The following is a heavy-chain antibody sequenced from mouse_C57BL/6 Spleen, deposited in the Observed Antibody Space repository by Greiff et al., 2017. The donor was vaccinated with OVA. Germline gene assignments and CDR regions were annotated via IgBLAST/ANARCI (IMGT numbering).Heavy chain of an antibody. CDR1: GYSFTDYN. CDR2: INPNYGTT. CDR3: ARSPLIYYDYDEFAY. Sequence: VQLKESGPELVKPGASVKISCKASGYSFTDYNMNWVKQSNGKSLEWIGVINPNYGTTSYNQKFKGKATLTVDQSSSTAYMQLNSLTSEDSAVYYCARSPLIYYDYDEFAYWGQGTLVTVSA. D-gene: IGHD2-4*01. V-gene: IGHV1-39*01. J-gene: IGHJ3*01.